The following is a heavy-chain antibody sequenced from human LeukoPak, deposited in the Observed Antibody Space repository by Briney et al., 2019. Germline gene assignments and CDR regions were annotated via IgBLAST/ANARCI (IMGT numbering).Heavy chain of an antibody. CDR1: GYTFASYG. J-gene: IGHJ4*02. Sequence: GASVKVSCKASGYTFASYGISWVRQAPGQGLEWMGWISAYNGNTNYAQKFQGRVTMTTDTSTSTAYMELRSLRSDDTAVYYCARRTAPGTLDYWGQGTLVTVSS. V-gene: IGHV1-18*01. D-gene: IGHD6-13*01. CDR3: ARRTAPGTLDY. CDR2: ISAYNGNT.